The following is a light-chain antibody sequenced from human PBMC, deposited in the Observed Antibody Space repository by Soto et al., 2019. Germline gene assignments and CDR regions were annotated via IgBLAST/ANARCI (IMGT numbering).Light chain of an antibody. V-gene: IGKV3-20*01. J-gene: IGKJ5*01. CDR1: QSVSSSY. CDR2: GAS. Sequence: EIVLTQSPGTLSLSPGERATLSCRASQSVSSSYLAWYQQKPGQPPRLLISGASSRATGIPDRFSGSGSGTDFTLTISRLEPEDFAVFYCQHYDSSPITFGQGTRLEI. CDR3: QHYDSSPIT.